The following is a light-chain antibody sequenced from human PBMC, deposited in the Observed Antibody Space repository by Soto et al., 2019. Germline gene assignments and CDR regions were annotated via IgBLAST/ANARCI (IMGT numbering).Light chain of an antibody. Sequence: DIVLTQSPGTLSLYPGERATLSCRASQSVSSTYLAWYQQKPGQAPRLLIYGASNRATGIPDRFSGSGSGTDFTLTISRLEPEDFAVYYCQQYGGSRWTFGQGTRVDI. CDR2: GAS. CDR1: QSVSSTY. J-gene: IGKJ1*01. V-gene: IGKV3-20*01. CDR3: QQYGGSRWT.